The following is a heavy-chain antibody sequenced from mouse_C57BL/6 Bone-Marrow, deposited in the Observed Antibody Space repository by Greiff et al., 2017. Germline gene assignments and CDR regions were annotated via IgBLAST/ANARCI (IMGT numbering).Heavy chain of an antibody. V-gene: IGHV1-69*01. Sequence: VQLQQSGAELVMPGASVKLSCKASGYTFTSYWMHWVKQRPGQGLEWIGEIDPSGSCTNYNEKFKGKATLTVDKSSSTAYMQLSSLTSEDSAVFCYVGLSDRWGQGTTLTVSS. CDR3: VGLSDR. CDR1: GYTFTSYW. D-gene: IGHD3-1*01. CDR2: IDPSGSCT. J-gene: IGHJ2*01.